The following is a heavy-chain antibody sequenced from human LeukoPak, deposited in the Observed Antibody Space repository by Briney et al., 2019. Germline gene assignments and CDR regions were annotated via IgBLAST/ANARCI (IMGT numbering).Heavy chain of an antibody. V-gene: IGHV4-59*01. Sequence: SETLSLTCTVSGSSISSYYWSWIRQPPGKGLEWIGYIYYSGSTNYNPSLKSRVTISVDTSKNQFSLKLSSVTAADTAVYYCARDYGGNSYPDYWGQGTLVTVSS. D-gene: IGHD4-23*01. CDR3: ARDYGGNSYPDY. CDR2: IYYSGST. J-gene: IGHJ4*02. CDR1: GSSISSYY.